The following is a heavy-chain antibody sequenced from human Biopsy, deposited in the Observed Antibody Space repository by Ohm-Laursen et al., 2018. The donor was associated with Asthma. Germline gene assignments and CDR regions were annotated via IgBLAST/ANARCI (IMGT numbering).Heavy chain of an antibody. V-gene: IGHV1-69*01. CDR3: ARERIAARQRRFYFDY. CDR1: GGTFSSYA. D-gene: IGHD6-6*01. Sequence: GSSVKVSCKASGGTFSSYAISWVRQAPGQGLEWMGGIIPIFGTANYAQRFQGRVTITADESTSTAYMELSSLRSEDTAVYYWARERIAARQRRFYFDYWGQGTLVTVSS. CDR2: IIPIFGTA. J-gene: IGHJ4*02.